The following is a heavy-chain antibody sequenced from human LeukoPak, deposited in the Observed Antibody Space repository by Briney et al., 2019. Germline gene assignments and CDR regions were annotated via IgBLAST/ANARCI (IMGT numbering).Heavy chain of an antibody. CDR3: AKAGPGRITMIVVVKD. D-gene: IGHD3-22*01. Sequence: GGSLRLSCVASGIIFSNSWMGWVRQAPGKGLEWVADIKEDDSEKNYVDSVKGRFTISRDNSKNTLYLQMNSLRAEDTAVYYCAKAGPGRITMIVVVKDWGQGTLVTVSS. CDR2: IKEDDSEK. CDR1: GIIFSNSW. V-gene: IGHV3-7*01. J-gene: IGHJ4*02.